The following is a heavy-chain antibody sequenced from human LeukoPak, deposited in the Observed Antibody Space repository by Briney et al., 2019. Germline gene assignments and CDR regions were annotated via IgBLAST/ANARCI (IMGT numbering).Heavy chain of an antibody. CDR3: ARAGITIFGVDSGFDY. CDR1: GYTFTSYY. D-gene: IGHD3-3*01. Sequence: GASVKVSCKASGYTFTSYYMHWVRQAPGQGLEWMGGINPSGGSTTYAQSFQGRVTVTRDTSTSTVYMELSSLRSEDTAVYYCARAGITIFGVDSGFDYWGQGTLVTVSS. J-gene: IGHJ4*02. V-gene: IGHV1-46*01. CDR2: INPSGGST.